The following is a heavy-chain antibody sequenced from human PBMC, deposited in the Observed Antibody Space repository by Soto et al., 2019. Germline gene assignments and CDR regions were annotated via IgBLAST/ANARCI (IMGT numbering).Heavy chain of an antibody. CDR1: GGSISSYY. CDR3: ASWDFDHHDAFDI. D-gene: IGHD1-26*01. V-gene: IGHV4-59*01. J-gene: IGHJ3*02. CDR2: IYYSGST. Sequence: SETLSLTCTVSGGSISSYYWSWIRQPPGKGLEWIGYIYYSGSTNYNPSLKSRVTISVDTSKNQFSLKLSSVTAADTAVYYCASWDFDHHDAFDIWGQGTMVTVSS.